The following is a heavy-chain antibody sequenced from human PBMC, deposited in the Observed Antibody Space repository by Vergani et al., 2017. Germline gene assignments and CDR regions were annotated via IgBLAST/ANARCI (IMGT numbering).Heavy chain of an antibody. CDR1: GFTFSSYA. V-gene: IGHV3-30*04. CDR3: ARDGSSSLGAEXFQH. CDR2: ISYDGSNK. Sequence: QVQLVESGGGVVQPGRSLRLSCAASGFTFSSYAMHWVRQAPGKGLEWVAVISYDGSNKYYADSVKGRFTNSRDNSKHTLYLQMNSLRAEDTAVYYCARDGSSSLGAEXFQHWGQGTLVTVSS. J-gene: IGHJ1*01. D-gene: IGHD6-6*01.